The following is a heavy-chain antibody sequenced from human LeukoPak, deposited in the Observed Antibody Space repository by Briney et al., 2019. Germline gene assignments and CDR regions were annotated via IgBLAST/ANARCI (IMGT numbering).Heavy chain of an antibody. J-gene: IGHJ4*02. CDR3: ARGRWELGGDY. CDR2: MNPNSGAT. V-gene: IGHV1-8*01. D-gene: IGHD1-26*01. Sequence: GSVKVSCKASGYIFTSYDINWVRQATGQGLEWMGWMNPNSGATGYAQKFQGRVTMTRDTSISTAYMELSSLRSEDTAVFYCARGRWELGGDYWGQGTLVTVSS. CDR1: GYIFTSYD.